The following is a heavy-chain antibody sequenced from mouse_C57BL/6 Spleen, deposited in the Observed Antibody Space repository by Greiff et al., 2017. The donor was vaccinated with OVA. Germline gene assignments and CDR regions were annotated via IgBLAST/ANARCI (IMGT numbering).Heavy chain of an antibody. J-gene: IGHJ4*01. CDR2: IYPRSGNT. V-gene: IGHV1-81*01. D-gene: IGHD1-1*01. CDR3: AREGIYYYGSSYDYYAMDY. CDR1: GYTFTSYG. Sequence: QVQLKQSGAELARPGASVKLSCKASGYTFTSYGISWVKQRTGQGLEWIGEIYPRSGNTYYNEKFKGKATLTADKSSSTAYMELRSLTSEDSAVYFCAREGIYYYGSSYDYYAMDYWGQGTSVTVSS.